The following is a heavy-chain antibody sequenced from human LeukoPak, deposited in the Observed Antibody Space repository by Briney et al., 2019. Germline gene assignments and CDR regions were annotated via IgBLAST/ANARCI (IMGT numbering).Heavy chain of an antibody. D-gene: IGHD6-13*01. CDR3: ARDGGVDLYSSNSELDY. V-gene: IGHV4-61*02. J-gene: IGHJ4*02. CDR2: IYTSGST. Sequence: PSQTLSLTCTVSGGSISSGSYYWSWIRQPAGKGLEWIGRIYTSGSTNYNPSLKSRVTISVATSKNQFSLKLSSVTAADTAVYYCARDGGVDLYSSNSELDYWGQGTLVTVSS. CDR1: GGSISSGSYY.